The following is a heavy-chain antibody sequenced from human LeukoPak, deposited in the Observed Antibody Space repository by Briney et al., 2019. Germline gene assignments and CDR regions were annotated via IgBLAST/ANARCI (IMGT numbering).Heavy chain of an antibody. D-gene: IGHD5-18*01. V-gene: IGHV3-9*03. CDR1: GFTFDDYA. J-gene: IGHJ4*02. Sequence: GGSLRLSCAASGFTFDDYAMHWVRQAPGKGLEWVSGISWNSGSIGYADSVKGRFTISRGNAKNSLYLQMNSLRAEDMALYYCAKGRGYSYGSPALDYWGQGTLVTVSS. CDR3: AKGRGYSYGSPALDY. CDR2: ISWNSGSI.